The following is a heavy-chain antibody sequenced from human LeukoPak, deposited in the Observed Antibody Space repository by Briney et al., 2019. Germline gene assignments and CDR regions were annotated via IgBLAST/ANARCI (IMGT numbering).Heavy chain of an antibody. Sequence: PSETLSLTCAVYGGSFSGYYWSWIRQPPGKGLEWIGEINHSGSTNYNPSLKSRVTISVDTSKNQFSLKLSSVTAADTAVYYCARKVGHVVDYWGQGTLVTVSS. CDR1: GGSFSGYY. CDR3: ARKVGHVVDY. D-gene: IGHD1-26*01. V-gene: IGHV4-34*01. CDR2: INHSGST. J-gene: IGHJ4*02.